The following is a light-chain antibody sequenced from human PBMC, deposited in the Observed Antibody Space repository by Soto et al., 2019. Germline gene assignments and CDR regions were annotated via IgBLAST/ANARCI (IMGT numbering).Light chain of an antibody. CDR2: LGS. J-gene: IGKJ5*01. CDR3: MQALQTPIT. CDR1: QSLLHSNGYNY. V-gene: IGKV2-28*01. Sequence: DIVMTQSPLSLPVTPGEPASISCRSIQSLLHSNGYNYLDWYLQKPGQSPQLLIYLGSNRASGVLDRFSGSGSGTDFTLKISRVEAEDVGVYYCMQALQTPITFGQGTRLEIK.